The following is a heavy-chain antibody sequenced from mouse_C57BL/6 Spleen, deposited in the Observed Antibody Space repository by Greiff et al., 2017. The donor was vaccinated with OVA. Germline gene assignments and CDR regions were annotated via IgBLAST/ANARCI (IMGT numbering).Heavy chain of an antibody. D-gene: IGHD2-5*01. J-gene: IGHJ3*01. V-gene: IGHV1-54*01. CDR3: ARHYSSVWFAY. Sequence: QVQLKESGAELVRPGTSVKVSCKASGYAFTNYLIEWVKQRPGQGLEWIGVINPGSGGTNYNEKFKGKATLTADKSSSTAYMQLSSLTSEDSAVDFCARHYSSVWFAYWGQGTLVTVSA. CDR1: GYAFTNYL. CDR2: INPGSGGT.